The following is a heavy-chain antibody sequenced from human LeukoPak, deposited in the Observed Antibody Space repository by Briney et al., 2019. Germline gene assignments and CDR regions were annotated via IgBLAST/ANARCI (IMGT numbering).Heavy chain of an antibody. J-gene: IGHJ5*02. CDR3: AKDQRSYYASGSHYRGGNWFDP. CDR2: IRYDGSNK. CDR1: GFSFNKYG. V-gene: IGHV3-30*02. Sequence: GGSLRLSCAASGFSFNKYGMHWVRQAPGKGLEWVAFIRYDGSNKYYADSVKGRFTISRDNSKNTVYVQMNSLRAEDTAVYYCAKDQRSYYASGSHYRGGNWFDPWGQGTLVTVSS. D-gene: IGHD3-10*01.